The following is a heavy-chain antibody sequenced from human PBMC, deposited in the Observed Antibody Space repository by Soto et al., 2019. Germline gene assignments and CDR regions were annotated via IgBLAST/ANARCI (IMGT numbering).Heavy chain of an antibody. CDR2: IIPIFGTA. V-gene: IGHV1-69*06. CDR3: ASSVFGGSGYFQH. CDR1: GGTFSSYA. Sequence: QVQLVQSGAEVKKPGSSVKVSCKASGGTFSSYAISWVRQAPGQGLEWMGGIIPIFGTATYAQKFQGRVTITADKYTRTAYMELSSLRSEDTAVYYCASSVFGGSGYFQHWGQGTLVTVSS. J-gene: IGHJ1*01. D-gene: IGHD3-3*01.